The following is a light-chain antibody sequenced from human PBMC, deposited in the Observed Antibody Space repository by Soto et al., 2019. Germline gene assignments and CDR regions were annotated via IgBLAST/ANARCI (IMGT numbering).Light chain of an antibody. J-gene: IGLJ1*01. CDR2: GVS. CDR1: SSDVGGYNS. Sequence: QSALTQPPSASGSPGQSVTISCTGTSSDVGGYNSVSWYQQHPGKAPKLIIYGVSKRPSGVPDRFSGSESGNTASLTVSGLQADDEADYYCSSYAGSNNPPYVFGAGTKVTVL. CDR3: SSYAGSNNPPYV. V-gene: IGLV2-8*01.